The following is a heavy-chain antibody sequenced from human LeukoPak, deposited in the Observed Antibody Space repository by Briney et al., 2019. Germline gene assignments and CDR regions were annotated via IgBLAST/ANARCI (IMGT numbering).Heavy chain of an antibody. Sequence: PGGSLRLSCGASGFTFSSYEMNWVRQAPGKGLEWISYISSGGSAIYYADSVKGRFTISRDNAKNSLYLQMNSLRAEDTAVYYCARNDYSSSSHFYWGQGTLVTVSS. CDR1: GFTFSSYE. V-gene: IGHV3-48*03. CDR2: ISSGGSAI. D-gene: IGHD6-6*01. J-gene: IGHJ4*02. CDR3: ARNDYSSSSHFY.